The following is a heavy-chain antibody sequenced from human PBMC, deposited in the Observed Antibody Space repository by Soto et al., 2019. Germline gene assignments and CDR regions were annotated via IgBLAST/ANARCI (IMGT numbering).Heavy chain of an antibody. Sequence: PGGSLRLSCAASGFTFDDYTMHWVRQAPGKGLEWVSLISWDGGSTYYADSVKGRFTISRGNSKNSLYLQMNSLRTEDTALYYCAKDSDDPYYYYGMDVWGQGTTVTVSS. CDR1: GFTFDDYT. J-gene: IGHJ6*02. V-gene: IGHV3-43*01. CDR3: AKDSDDPYYYYGMDV. CDR2: ISWDGGST.